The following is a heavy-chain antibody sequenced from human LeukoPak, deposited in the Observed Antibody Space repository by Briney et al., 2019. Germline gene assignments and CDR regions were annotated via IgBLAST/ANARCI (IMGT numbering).Heavy chain of an antibody. CDR1: GGTFSSYA. CDR3: ARERGPDRIFDY. Sequence: ASVKVSCKASGGTFSSYAISWVRQAPGQGLEWMGGIIPIFGTANYAQKFQGRVTITADKSTSTAYMELSSLRSEDTAVYYCARERGPDRIFDYWGQGTLVTVSS. CDR2: IIPIFGTA. J-gene: IGHJ4*02. V-gene: IGHV1-69*06.